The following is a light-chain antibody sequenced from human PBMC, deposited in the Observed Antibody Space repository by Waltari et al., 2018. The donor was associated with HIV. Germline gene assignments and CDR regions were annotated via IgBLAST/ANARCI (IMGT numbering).Light chain of an antibody. J-gene: IGKJ4*01. CDR2: DAS. CDR3: QQRSNWPLT. CDR1: QSVSNY. Sequence: EIVLTQSPATLSLSPGERAILSCRASQSVSNYVAWYQQKPGQAPRLLIYDASNRASGIAARFSGSGSGTDFTLSISSLEPEDFAIYYCQQRSNWPLTFGGGTKVEIK. V-gene: IGKV3-11*01.